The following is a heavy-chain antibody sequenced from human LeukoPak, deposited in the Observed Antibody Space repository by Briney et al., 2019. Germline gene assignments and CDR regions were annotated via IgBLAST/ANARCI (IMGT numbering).Heavy chain of an antibody. CDR3: AKDISGWYVPEY. CDR2: ISGSGGTT. J-gene: IGHJ4*02. V-gene: IGHV3-23*01. Sequence: GGSLRLSCAASGFTFSSYDMSWVRQAPGKGLEWVSAISGSGGTTYYADFVKGRFTISRDNSKNTLYLQVNSLRAEDTAVYYCAKDISGWYVPEYWGQGTLVTVSS. D-gene: IGHD6-19*01. CDR1: GFTFSSYD.